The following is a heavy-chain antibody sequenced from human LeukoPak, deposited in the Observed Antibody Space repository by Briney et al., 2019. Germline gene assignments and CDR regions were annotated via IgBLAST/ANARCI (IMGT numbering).Heavy chain of an antibody. D-gene: IGHD6-13*01. CDR2: VQINENN. CDR3: ARESVAAGTRWFDY. CDR1: GGSLHDYY. Sequence: SETLSLTCTVFGGSLHDYYWTWIRRSPGKGLEWIGRVQINENNNYNPSLRSRLTLSLDTSKNQFSLSLTSVTAADTAIYYCARESVAAGTRWFDYWGQGTLVTVSS. V-gene: IGHV4-4*07. J-gene: IGHJ4*02.